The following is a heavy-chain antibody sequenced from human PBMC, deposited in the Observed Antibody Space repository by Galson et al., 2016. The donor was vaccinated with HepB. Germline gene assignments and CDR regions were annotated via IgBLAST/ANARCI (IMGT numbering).Heavy chain of an antibody. J-gene: IGHJ4*02. CDR3: ARKTDTAAPGDY. Sequence: SLRLSCAASGFTFSDHYIDWVRQAPGKGLEWVGRSRDKAHSYSTEYAASVKGRFAISRDESENSLYLQMNNLRAEDTAVYYCARKTDTAAPGDYWGREPWSPSPQ. D-gene: IGHD5-18*01. CDR1: GFTFSDHY. CDR2: SRDKAHSYST. V-gene: IGHV3-72*01.